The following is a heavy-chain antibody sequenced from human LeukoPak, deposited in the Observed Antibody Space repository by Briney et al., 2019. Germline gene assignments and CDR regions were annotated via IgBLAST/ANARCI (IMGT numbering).Heavy chain of an antibody. D-gene: IGHD3-3*02. CDR1: GFNFSSYG. CDR2: ISGSGRDT. CDR3: AKGQISRSDRFDY. J-gene: IGHJ4*02. V-gene: IGHV3-23*01. Sequence: GGTLGLSCAASGFNFSSYGMTWVRQAPGKGLEWVSIISGSGRDTYYADSVKGRFTISRDKSKNTLYLQMNSLRAEDTAIYYCAKGQISRSDRFDYWGQGTLVTVSS.